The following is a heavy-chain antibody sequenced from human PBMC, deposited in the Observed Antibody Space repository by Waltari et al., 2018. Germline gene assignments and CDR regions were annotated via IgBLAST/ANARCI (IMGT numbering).Heavy chain of an antibody. CDR3: ASNVRGRANWFDP. CDR1: GGTFSSYA. D-gene: IGHD3-10*01. CDR2: IIPIFGTA. Sequence: QVQLVQSGAEVKKPGSSVQVSCKASGGTFSSYAISWVRQAPGKGLEWIGGIIPIFGTANDAQKFQGRVTITAEKATSTAYMELSSLRSEDTAVYYCASNVRGRANWFDPWGQGTLVTVSS. V-gene: IGHV1-69*14. J-gene: IGHJ5*02.